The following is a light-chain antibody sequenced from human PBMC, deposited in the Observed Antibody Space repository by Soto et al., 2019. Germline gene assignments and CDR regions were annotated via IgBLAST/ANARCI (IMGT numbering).Light chain of an antibody. J-gene: IGKJ5*01. Sequence: DIQMTQSPSTLSASVGASVTITCRASQNIRNWLAWYQQKPGKAPNPLIYDASSLKSGAPARFSGSGSGTEFTLTISSLQPDEFATDYCQQYNTYSTFGQGTRLEIK. CDR3: QQYNTYST. V-gene: IGKV1-5*01. CDR2: DAS. CDR1: QNIRNW.